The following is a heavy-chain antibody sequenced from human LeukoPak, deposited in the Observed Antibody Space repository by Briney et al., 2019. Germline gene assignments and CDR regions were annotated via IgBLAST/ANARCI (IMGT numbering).Heavy chain of an antibody. V-gene: IGHV3-30*18. Sequence: PGGSLRLSCAASGFTFSSYGMHWVRQAPGKGLEWVAVISYDGSNKYYADSVKGRFTISRDNSKNTLYLQMNSLRAEDTAVYYCAKGDYDYVWGSYGYFDYWGQGTLVTVSS. D-gene: IGHD3-16*01. J-gene: IGHJ4*02. CDR3: AKGDYDYVWGSYGYFDY. CDR1: GFTFSSYG. CDR2: ISYDGSNK.